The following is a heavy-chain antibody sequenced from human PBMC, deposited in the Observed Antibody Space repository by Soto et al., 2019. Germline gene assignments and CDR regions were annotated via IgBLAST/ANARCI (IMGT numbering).Heavy chain of an antibody. CDR3: AKSGQDGNYFDY. CDR2: IANNGAST. Sequence: GGLSLSWAASGFTLSGHRVCCVRQAPGKGLEWVSAIANNGASTYYANSVKGRFTISRDSSKDTLYLQMNSLRAEDTALYYCAKSGQDGNYFDYWGRGTLVTVSS. J-gene: IGHJ4*02. V-gene: IGHV3-23*01. CDR1: GFTLSGHR.